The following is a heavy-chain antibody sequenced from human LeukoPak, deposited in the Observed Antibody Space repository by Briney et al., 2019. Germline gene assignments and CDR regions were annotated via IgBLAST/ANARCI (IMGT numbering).Heavy chain of an antibody. CDR1: GFTFSSYS. V-gene: IGHV3-48*01. Sequence: GGSLRLSCAASGFTFSSYSMNWARQAPGKGLEWVSYISRSSSTIYYADSVKGRFTISRDNAKNSLYLQMNSLRAEDTAVYYCARGGTTAMVWYYYYGMDVWGQGTTATVSS. CDR3: ARGGTTAMVWYYYYGMDV. D-gene: IGHD5-18*01. CDR2: ISRSSSTI. J-gene: IGHJ6*02.